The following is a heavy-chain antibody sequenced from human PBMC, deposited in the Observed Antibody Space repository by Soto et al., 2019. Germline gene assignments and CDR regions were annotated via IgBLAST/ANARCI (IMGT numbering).Heavy chain of an antibody. Sequence: QVQLVQSGAEVKKPGSSVKVSCKASGGTFSSYAISWVRQAPGQGLEWMGGIIPIFGTANYAQKFQGRVTSTADESTSTAYMEVSSLRSEDTAVYYCATTREGYSYLVAFDIWGQGTMVTVSS. D-gene: IGHD5-18*01. V-gene: IGHV1-69*12. CDR1: GGTFSSYA. CDR2: IIPIFGTA. CDR3: ATTREGYSYLVAFDI. J-gene: IGHJ3*02.